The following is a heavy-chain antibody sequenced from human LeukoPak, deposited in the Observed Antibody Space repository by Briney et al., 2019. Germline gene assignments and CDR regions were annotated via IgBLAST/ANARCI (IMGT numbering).Heavy chain of an antibody. CDR2: ISGSGGST. D-gene: IGHD3-10*01. CDR1: GFTFSSYA. J-gene: IGHJ4*02. Sequence: GGSLRLSCAASGFTFSSYALIWVSRVPGKGLEWVSAISGSGGSTYYAGPVKGRFTISREKSKNTLYLQMNSLRAEDTAVYYCAKVTVITMVRGVPLLFDYWGQGTLVTVSS. V-gene: IGHV3-23*01. CDR3: AKVTVITMVRGVPLLFDY.